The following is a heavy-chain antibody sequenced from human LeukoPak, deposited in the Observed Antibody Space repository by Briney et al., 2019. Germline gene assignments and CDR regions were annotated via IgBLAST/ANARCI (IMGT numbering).Heavy chain of an antibody. CDR3: AKDSESYGSGSYFIYYFDY. CDR2: IRYDGSNK. CDR1: GFTFSSYG. Sequence: GGSLRLSCAASGFTFSSYGMHWVRQASGEGLEWVAFIRYDGSNKYYADSVKGRFTISRDNSKNTLYLQMNSLRAEDTAVYYCAKDSESYGSGSYFIYYFDYWGQGTLVTVSS. D-gene: IGHD3-10*01. J-gene: IGHJ4*02. V-gene: IGHV3-30*02.